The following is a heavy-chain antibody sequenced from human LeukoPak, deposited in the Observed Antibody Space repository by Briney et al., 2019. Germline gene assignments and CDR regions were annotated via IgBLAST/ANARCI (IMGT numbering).Heavy chain of an antibody. CDR2: ISSSSCYI. Sequence: GGSLRLSCAVSGFTFSSYSMNWVRQAPGKGLEWVSSISSSSCYIYYADSVKGRFTISRDNSKNSLYLQMNSLRAEDTAVYYCARDDIVVVPAASYFDYWGQGTLVTVSS. V-gene: IGHV3-21*01. CDR1: GFTFSSYS. D-gene: IGHD2-2*01. J-gene: IGHJ4*02. CDR3: ARDDIVVVPAASYFDY.